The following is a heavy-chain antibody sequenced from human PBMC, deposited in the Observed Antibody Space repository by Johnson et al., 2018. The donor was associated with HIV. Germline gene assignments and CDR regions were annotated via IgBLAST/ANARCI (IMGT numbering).Heavy chain of an antibody. J-gene: IGHJ3*02. CDR3: ASPWGGRGLDAFDI. CDR2: IKQDGSEK. Sequence: VQLVESGGGVVQPGRSLRLSCAASGFTFSSYAMSWVRQAPGKGLEWVANIKQDGSEKYYVDSVKGRFTISRDNVKNSLYLQMNSLRADDTAVYYCASPWGGRGLDAFDIWGQGTMVTVSS. D-gene: IGHD7-27*01. CDR1: GFTFSSYA. V-gene: IGHV3-7*05.